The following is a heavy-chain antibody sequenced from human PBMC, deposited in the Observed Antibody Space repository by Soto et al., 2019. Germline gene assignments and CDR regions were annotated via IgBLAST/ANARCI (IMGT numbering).Heavy chain of an antibody. D-gene: IGHD2-21*02. J-gene: IGHJ4*02. Sequence: GASVKVSCKASGYTLTGYAMHWVRQAPGQRLEWMGWINAGNGNTHYAQTFQGRVTMTRNTSISTAYMELSSLRSEDTAMYYCARWYGGNSGDYWGQGTLVTVSS. V-gene: IGHV1-3*01. CDR3: ARWYGGNSGDY. CDR1: GYTLTGYA. CDR2: INAGNGNT.